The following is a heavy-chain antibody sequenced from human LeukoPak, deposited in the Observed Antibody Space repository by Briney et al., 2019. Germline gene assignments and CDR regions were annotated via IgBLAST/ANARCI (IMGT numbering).Heavy chain of an antibody. J-gene: IGHJ4*02. Sequence: GGSLRLSCAASGFTVSSNYMSWVRQAPGKGLEWVSVIYSGGSTYYADSVKGRFIISRDNSKNTLYLQMSGLRADDTAVYYCAKSGRSDGWQYCDFGGQGTLVTVSS. CDR3: AKSGRSDGWQYCDF. CDR1: GFTVSSNY. V-gene: IGHV3-53*01. CDR2: IYSGGST. D-gene: IGHD5-24*01.